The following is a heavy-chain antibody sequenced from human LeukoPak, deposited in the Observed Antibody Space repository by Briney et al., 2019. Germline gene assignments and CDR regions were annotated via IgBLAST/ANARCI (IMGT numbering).Heavy chain of an antibody. CDR3: TRDSPSRSGDY. CDR2: IGFSGSII. Sequence: GGSLRLSCAASGFTFSSYEMNWVRQAPGKGLEWVSYIGFSGSIIYYADSVKGRFTISRDNARNSLYLQMNSLRAEDTAVYYCTRDSPSRSGDYWGQGTLVTVSP. V-gene: IGHV3-48*03. J-gene: IGHJ4*02. D-gene: IGHD6-6*01. CDR1: GFTFSSYE.